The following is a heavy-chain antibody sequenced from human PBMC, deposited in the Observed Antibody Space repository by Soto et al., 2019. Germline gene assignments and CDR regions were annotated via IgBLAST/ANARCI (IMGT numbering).Heavy chain of an antibody. CDR2: ISYDGSDK. CDR3: GAGQYFSDY. J-gene: IGHJ4*02. CDR1: GFTFSSYG. Sequence: QVQLVESGGGVVQPGRSLRLSCAASGFTFSSYGMHWVRQAPGKGLERVALISYDGSDKYYADSVKCRFTISRDNSKNTLYLQMNSLRVEDTAVYYCGAGQYFSDYWGQGTLVTVSS. D-gene: IGHD6-13*01. V-gene: IGHV3-30*03.